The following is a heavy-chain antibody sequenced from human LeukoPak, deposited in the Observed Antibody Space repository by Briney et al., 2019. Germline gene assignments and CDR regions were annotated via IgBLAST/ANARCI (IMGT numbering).Heavy chain of an antibody. Sequence: SETLSLTCTVSGGSISSYYWSWIRQPPGKGLEWIGYIYYSGSTNYNPSLKSRVTISVDTSKNQFSLKLSSVTAADTAVYYCASGYYGSGSYYAFDIWRQGTMVTVSS. V-gene: IGHV4-59*08. D-gene: IGHD3-10*01. CDR2: IYYSGST. CDR3: ASGYYGSGSYYAFDI. J-gene: IGHJ3*02. CDR1: GGSISSYY.